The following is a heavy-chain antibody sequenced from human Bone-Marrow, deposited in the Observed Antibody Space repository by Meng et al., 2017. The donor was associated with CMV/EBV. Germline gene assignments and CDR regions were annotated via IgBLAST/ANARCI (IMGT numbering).Heavy chain of an antibody. J-gene: IGHJ6*02. V-gene: IGHV1-69*13. D-gene: IGHD2-21*01. CDR2: IIPMFGPA. Sequence: SVKVSCKVSAGTLSKHAMSWVRHAPGQGLEWMGGIIPMFGPARYIEKFQGRVTITADEYTGTVYLELRSLRYEDTAVYYCARSLEVSAVVYHYYGLDFWGLRTTVTVSS. CDR3: ARSLEVSAVVYHYYGLDF. CDR1: AGTLSKHA.